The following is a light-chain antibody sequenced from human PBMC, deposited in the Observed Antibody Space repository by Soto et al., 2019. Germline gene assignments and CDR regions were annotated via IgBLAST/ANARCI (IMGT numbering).Light chain of an antibody. CDR3: CSSAPESTYV. Sequence: QSVLAQPASVSGSPGQSITISCPRTSRDVGDYDAVSWYQQHPGKAPQVIIYRSTKRPSGVSTRFSGSVSGNTASLTVSGLQAEDEAEYFCCSSAPESTYVFGTGTKVTVL. CDR1: SRDVGDYDA. CDR2: RST. J-gene: IGLJ1*01. V-gene: IGLV2-23*01.